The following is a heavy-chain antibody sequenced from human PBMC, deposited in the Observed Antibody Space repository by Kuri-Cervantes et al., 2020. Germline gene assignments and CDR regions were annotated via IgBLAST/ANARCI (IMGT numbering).Heavy chain of an antibody. CDR3: ASPTLFVSSSGWYESLRYFDY. CDR2: ISYDGSNK. V-gene: IGHV3-30*04. Sequence: LSLTCAASGFTFSSYAMSWVRQAPGKGLEWVAVISYDGSNKYYADSVKGRFTISRDNSKNTLYLQMNSLRAEDTAVYYCASPTLFVSSSGWYESLRYFDYWGQGTLVTVSS. CDR1: GFTFSSYA. J-gene: IGHJ4*02. D-gene: IGHD6-19*01.